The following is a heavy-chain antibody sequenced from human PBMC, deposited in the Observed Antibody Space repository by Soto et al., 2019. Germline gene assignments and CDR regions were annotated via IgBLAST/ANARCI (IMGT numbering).Heavy chain of an antibody. V-gene: IGHV3-72*01. Sequence: QPGGSLRLSCAASGFIFSDHYMDWVRQAPGKGLEWVGRTRNKANSYTTEYAASVKGRFTISRDDSKNSLYLQMNSLRTEDTAVYYCARELMTTVTYYDYWGQGTLVTVSS. J-gene: IGHJ4*02. D-gene: IGHD4-17*01. CDR2: TRNKANSYTT. CDR1: GFIFSDHY. CDR3: ARELMTTVTYYDY.